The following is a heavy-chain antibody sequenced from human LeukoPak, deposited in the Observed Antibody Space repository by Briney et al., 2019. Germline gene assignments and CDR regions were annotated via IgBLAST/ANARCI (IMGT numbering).Heavy chain of an antibody. CDR1: GYTFTSYD. J-gene: IGHJ4*02. D-gene: IGHD4-23*01. CDR2: MNPNSGNT. CDR3: ATDGGNSEGAFDY. V-gene: IGHV1-8*01. Sequence: SVKVSCKVSGYTFTSYDINWVRQATGQGLEWMGWMNPNSGNTGYAQKFQGRVTMTEDTSTDTAYMELSSLGSEDTAVYYCATDGGNSEGAFDYWGQGTLVTVSS.